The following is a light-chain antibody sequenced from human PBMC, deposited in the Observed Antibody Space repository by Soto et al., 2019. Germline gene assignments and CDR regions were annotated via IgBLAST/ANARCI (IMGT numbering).Light chain of an antibody. Sequence: TPAPGTPSVSPGERGTPSRRASQSIGRNLAWYQQKPGQAPRLLLYAASIRASDFPASFSGSGSGTEFTLTISGLQSDDFAVYFCQQYKKWHPWTFGHGTKVDIK. J-gene: IGKJ1*01. V-gene: IGKV3-15*01. CDR2: AAS. CDR1: QSIGRN. CDR3: QQYKKWHPWT.